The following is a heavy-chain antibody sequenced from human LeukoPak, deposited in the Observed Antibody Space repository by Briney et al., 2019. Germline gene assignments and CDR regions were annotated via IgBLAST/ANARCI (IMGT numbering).Heavy chain of an antibody. CDR2: ISPYNGDT. CDR3: ARAGSCSGWYFDY. D-gene: IGHD6-19*01. Sequence: GASVKVSCKASGYDFTSVGITWVRQAPGQGLEWMGWISPYNGDTRYVQKLQGRVTMTTDTSTTTAYMELRSLRFDDPAVYYCARAGSCSGWYFDYWGQGTLVTVSS. J-gene: IGHJ4*02. V-gene: IGHV1-18*01. CDR1: GYDFTSVG.